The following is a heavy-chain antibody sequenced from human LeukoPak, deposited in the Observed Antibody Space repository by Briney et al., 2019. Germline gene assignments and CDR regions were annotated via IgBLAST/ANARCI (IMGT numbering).Heavy chain of an antibody. J-gene: IGHJ4*02. CDR3: STGGGVLRFL. Sequence: GGSLRVSCGASGFTVSIYAMSEGGQALGRGLDVVGPIKSKKHGEITDYTAPVKGRYTISRDDSKDTLYLQMNSLKTEDTAVYYCSTGGGVLRFLGGQGTLVTVSS. CDR2: IKSKKHGEIT. CDR1: GFTVSIYA. V-gene: IGHV3-15*01. D-gene: IGHD3-3*01.